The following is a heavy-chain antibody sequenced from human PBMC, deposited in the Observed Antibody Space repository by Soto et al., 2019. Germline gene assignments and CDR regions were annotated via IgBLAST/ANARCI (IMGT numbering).Heavy chain of an antibody. CDR1: GFTFSSFA. D-gene: IGHD3-9*01. V-gene: IGHV3-64*01. J-gene: IGHJ4*02. CDR2: ISKNGSRT. Sequence: EVQLVESGGGLVQPGGSLRLSCAASGFTFSSFAMHWVRQAPGKGLEQVSGISKNGSRTYYGKSVKGRFIISRDNSKNTLSLEMGSLRPEDMGVYYCATYDPLTGPRHWGQGTLVTVSS. CDR3: ATYDPLTGPRH.